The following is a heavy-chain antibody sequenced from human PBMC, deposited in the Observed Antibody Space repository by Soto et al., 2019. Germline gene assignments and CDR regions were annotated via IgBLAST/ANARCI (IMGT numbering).Heavy chain of an antibody. V-gene: IGHV3-11*06. Sequence: QVQLVESGGGLVKPGGSLRLSCAASGFTFSDYYMSWIRQAPGKGLEWVSYISSSSSYTNYADSVKGRFTISRDNAKNSLYLQMNRLRAEDTAVYYCARDRDAAPPTDNWNYVEWYFDLWGRGTLVTVSS. D-gene: IGHD1-7*01. CDR1: GFTFSDYY. CDR2: ISSSSSYT. CDR3: ARDRDAAPPTDNWNYVEWYFDL. J-gene: IGHJ2*01.